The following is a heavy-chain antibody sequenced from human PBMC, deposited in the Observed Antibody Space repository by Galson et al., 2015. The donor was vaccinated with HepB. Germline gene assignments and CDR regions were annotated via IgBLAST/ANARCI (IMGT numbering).Heavy chain of an antibody. Sequence: SLRLSCAASGFTFSSYGMYWVRQAPGKGLEWVAVIWYDGSIEYYRDSVRGRFTVSRDNSRNTLYLQMSSLRPEDTAVYYCARDLGFGLDYWGQGTLVTVSS. V-gene: IGHV3-33*01. J-gene: IGHJ4*02. D-gene: IGHD3-16*01. CDR2: IWYDGSIE. CDR1: GFTFSSYG. CDR3: ARDLGFGLDY.